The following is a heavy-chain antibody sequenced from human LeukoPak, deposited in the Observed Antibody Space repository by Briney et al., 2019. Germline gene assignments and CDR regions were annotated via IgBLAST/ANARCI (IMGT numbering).Heavy chain of an antibody. Sequence: ASVKVSCKASGYTFTSYDINWVRQATGQGLKWMGCMNPNSGNTGYAQKFQGRVTMTRNTSISTAYMELSSLRSEDTAVYYCASGGSYYSVGGFDPWGQGTLVTVSS. J-gene: IGHJ5*02. CDR2: MNPNSGNT. D-gene: IGHD1-26*01. V-gene: IGHV1-8*01. CDR3: ASGGSYYSVGGFDP. CDR1: GYTFTSYD.